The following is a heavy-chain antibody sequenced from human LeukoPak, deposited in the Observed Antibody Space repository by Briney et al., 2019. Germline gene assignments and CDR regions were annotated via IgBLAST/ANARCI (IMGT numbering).Heavy chain of an antibody. Sequence: GGSLRLSCAASGLTFSSYAMHWVRQAPGKGLEYVSAISSNGGSTYYANSVKGRFTISRDNSKNTLYLQMGSLRAEDMAVYYCARESRGRGYSYGYVDYWGQGTLVTVSS. V-gene: IGHV3-64*01. CDR2: ISSNGGST. CDR3: ARESRGRGYSYGYVDY. CDR1: GLTFSSYA. D-gene: IGHD5-18*01. J-gene: IGHJ4*02.